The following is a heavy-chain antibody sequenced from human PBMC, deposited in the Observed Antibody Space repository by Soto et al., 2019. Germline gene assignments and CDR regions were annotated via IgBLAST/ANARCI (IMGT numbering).Heavy chain of an antibody. Sequence: QVHLQESGPGLVQSSGTLSLTCGVSGGPISTGNWWTWVRQPPGKGLEWIGVIYHGGNTTYRPFLKRRFTLSVDKAKNQYSPRRSPVTPADTAVYYCARQGYYYYDSGSYYDSWGQGALVTVSS. CDR1: GGPISTGNW. CDR3: ARQGYYYYDSGSYYDS. J-gene: IGHJ5*01. D-gene: IGHD3-22*01. CDR2: IYHGGNT. V-gene: IGHV4-4*02.